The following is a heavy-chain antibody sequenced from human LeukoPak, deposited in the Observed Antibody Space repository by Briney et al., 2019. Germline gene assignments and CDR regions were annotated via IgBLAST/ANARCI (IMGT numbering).Heavy chain of an antibody. CDR3: ENQISGWVY. CDR2: ISSNGGST. Sequence: PGGSLRLSCAASRFTFSSYAMHWVRQAPGKGLEYVSAISSNGGSTYYANSVKGRFTISRDNSKNTLYLQMGSLRAEDTAVYYCENQISGWVYWGQGTLVTVSS. CDR1: RFTFSSYA. V-gene: IGHV3-64*01. D-gene: IGHD6-19*01. J-gene: IGHJ4*02.